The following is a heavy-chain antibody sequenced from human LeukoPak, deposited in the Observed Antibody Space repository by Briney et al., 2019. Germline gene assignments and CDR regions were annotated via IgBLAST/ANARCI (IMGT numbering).Heavy chain of an antibody. CDR2: TSGDGRST. CDR1: GFTFDDYA. V-gene: IGHV3-43*02. CDR3: AKDLGYSSSWYGSDY. Sequence: PGGSLRLSCAASGFTFDDYAMHWVRQAPGKGLEWVSLTSGDGRSTYYADSVKGRFTISRDNSKNSLYLQMNSLRAEDTALYYCAKDLGYSSSWYGSDYWGQGTLVTVSS. D-gene: IGHD6-13*01. J-gene: IGHJ4*02.